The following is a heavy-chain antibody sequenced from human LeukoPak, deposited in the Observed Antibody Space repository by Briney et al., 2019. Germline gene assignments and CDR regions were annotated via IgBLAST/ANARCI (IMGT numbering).Heavy chain of an antibody. CDR2: INTDGTVT. D-gene: IGHD6-19*01. V-gene: IGHV3-74*01. CDR1: GFTFSKYW. Sequence: GGSLRLSCAASGFTFSKYWMLWVRQAPGKGLESVSRINTDGTVTTYADSVKGRFSVSRDNADNTMFLQMNSVRDEDTAVYYCATKQWLAPPPDSWGQGTQVTVSS. J-gene: IGHJ4*02. CDR3: ATKQWLAPPPDS.